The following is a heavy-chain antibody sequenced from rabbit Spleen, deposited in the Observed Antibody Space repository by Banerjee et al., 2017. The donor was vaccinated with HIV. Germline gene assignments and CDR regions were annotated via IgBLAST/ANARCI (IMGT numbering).Heavy chain of an antibody. CDR2: IYAGNSGRA. CDR1: GFSFSSSDY. CDR3: TRVSETSGWGEDL. V-gene: IGHV1S45*01. J-gene: IGHJ4*01. Sequence: QEQLKESGGGLVQPEGSLTLTCTASGFSFSSSDYMCWVRQAPGKGLEWIACIYAGNSGRAYYASWAKGRFTISKTSSTAVTLQMTSLTVADTATYFCTRVSETSGWGEDLWGPGTLVTVS. D-gene: IGHD4-1*01.